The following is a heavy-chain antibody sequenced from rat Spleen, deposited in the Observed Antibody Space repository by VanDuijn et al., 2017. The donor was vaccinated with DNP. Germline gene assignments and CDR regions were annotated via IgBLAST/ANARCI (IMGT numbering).Heavy chain of an antibody. CDR3: ARWNSGHFES. Sequence: EVQLVESGGGLVQPGNSLKLSCADSGFTFSDYAMAWVRQSPKKALEWVATIIYDGKSTDYRDSVKGRFTISRDNARNTLYLQMNSLRSEDMATYYCARWNSGHFESWGQGVLVTVSS. J-gene: IGHJ2*01. D-gene: IGHD4-3*01. V-gene: IGHV5-17*01. CDR2: IIYDGKST. CDR1: GFTFSDYA.